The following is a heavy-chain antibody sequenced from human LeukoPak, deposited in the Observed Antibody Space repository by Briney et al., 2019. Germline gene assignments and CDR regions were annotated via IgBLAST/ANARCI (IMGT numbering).Heavy chain of an antibody. J-gene: IGHJ5*02. Sequence: EASVKVSCKASGGTFSSYAISWVRQAPGQGLEWMGGIIPIFGTANYAQKFQGRVTITADKSTSTAYMELSSLRSEDTAVYYCASIVVVPAAMGDWFDPWGQGTLVTVSS. CDR2: IIPIFGTA. CDR3: ASIVVVPAAMGDWFDP. CDR1: GGTFSSYA. V-gene: IGHV1-69*06. D-gene: IGHD2-2*01.